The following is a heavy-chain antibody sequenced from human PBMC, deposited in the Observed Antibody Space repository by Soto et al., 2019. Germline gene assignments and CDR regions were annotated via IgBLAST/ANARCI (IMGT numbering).Heavy chain of an antibody. Sequence: GPLRLSCAASGFAFSSYAMSWVRQAPGKGLEWVSAISGSGGSTYYADSVKGRFTISRDNSKNTLYLQMNSLRAEDTAVYYCAKEGATMIVVVIGSFDYWGQGTLVTVSS. V-gene: IGHV3-23*01. CDR3: AKEGATMIVVVIGSFDY. J-gene: IGHJ4*02. CDR1: GFAFSSYA. CDR2: ISGSGGST. D-gene: IGHD3-22*01.